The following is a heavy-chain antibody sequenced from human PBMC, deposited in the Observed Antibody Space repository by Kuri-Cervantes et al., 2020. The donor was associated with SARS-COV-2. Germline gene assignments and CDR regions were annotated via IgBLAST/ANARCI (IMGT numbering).Heavy chain of an antibody. J-gene: IGHJ4*02. Sequence: GGSLRLSCAASGFTFSAYAMSWVRQAPGRGLEWVSGISDSGINTYYPDSVRGRLTISRDNSKNMLYLQMHSLRVEDTAVYYCAKARPSGGYWGQGTLVTVSS. CDR3: AKARPSGGY. D-gene: IGHD4-23*01. CDR2: ISDSGINT. CDR1: GFTFSAYA. V-gene: IGHV3-23*01.